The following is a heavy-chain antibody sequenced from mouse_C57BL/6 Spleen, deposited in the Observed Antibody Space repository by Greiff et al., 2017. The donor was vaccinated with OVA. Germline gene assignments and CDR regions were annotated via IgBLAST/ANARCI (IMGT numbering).Heavy chain of an antibody. D-gene: IGHD2-1*01. CDR3: ARVYYGNYVGAMDY. J-gene: IGHJ4*01. CDR2: INPNNGGT. CDR1: GYTFTDYN. Sequence: EVQLQQSGPELVKPGASVKIPCKASGYTFTDYNMDWVKQSHGKSLEWIGDINPNNGGTIYNQKFKGKATLTVDKSSSTAYMELRSLTSEDTAVYYCARVYYGNYVGAMDYWGQGTSVTVSS. V-gene: IGHV1-18*01.